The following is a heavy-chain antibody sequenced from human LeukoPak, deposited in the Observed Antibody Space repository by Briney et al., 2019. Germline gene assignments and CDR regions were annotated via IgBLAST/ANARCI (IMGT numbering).Heavy chain of an antibody. D-gene: IGHD3-10*01. V-gene: IGHV4-59*08. CDR3: AGTMVRGNSNY. CDR2: IYYSGST. CDR1: GGSISSYY. Sequence: SETLSLTCTVSGGSISSYYWSWIRQPPGKGLEWIGYIYYSGSTNYNPSLKSRVTISVDTSKNQFSLKLSSVTAADTAVYYCAGTMVRGNSNYWGQGTLVTVSS. J-gene: IGHJ4*02.